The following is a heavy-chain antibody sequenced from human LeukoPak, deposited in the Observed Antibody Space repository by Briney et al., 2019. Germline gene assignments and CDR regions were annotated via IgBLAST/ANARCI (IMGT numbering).Heavy chain of an antibody. CDR2: ISWDGGST. CDR1: GFTFDDYA. Sequence: PGGSLRLSCAASGFTFDDYAMHWVRQAPGKGLEWVSLISWDGGSTYYADSVKGRFTISRDNSKNTLYLQMNSLRAEDTAVYYCAKDSSAWGPWFDPWGQGTLVTVSS. J-gene: IGHJ5*02. CDR3: AKDSSAWGPWFDP. V-gene: IGHV3-43D*03. D-gene: IGHD7-27*01.